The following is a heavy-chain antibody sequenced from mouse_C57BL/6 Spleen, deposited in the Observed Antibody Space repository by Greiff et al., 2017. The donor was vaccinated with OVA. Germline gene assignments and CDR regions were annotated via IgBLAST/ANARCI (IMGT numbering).Heavy chain of an antibody. D-gene: IGHD2-1*01. CDR1: GYSFTDYN. CDR2: INPNYGTT. Sequence: EVKLQESGPELVKPGASVKISCKASGYSFTDYNMNWVKQSNGKSLEWIGVINPNYGTTSYNQKFKGKATLTVDQSSSTAYMQLNSLTSEDSAVYYCARGIYYGNVAWFAYWGQGTLVTVSA. V-gene: IGHV1-39*01. CDR3: ARGIYYGNVAWFAY. J-gene: IGHJ3*01.